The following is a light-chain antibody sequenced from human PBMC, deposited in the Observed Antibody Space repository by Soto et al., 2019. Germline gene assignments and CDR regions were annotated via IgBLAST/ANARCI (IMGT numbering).Light chain of an antibody. CDR2: GAS. CDR3: QQYNNWPGT. CDR1: QSVSSN. Sequence: EIVMTQSPATLSVSPGERATLSCRASQSVSSNLAWYQQKPGQAPRLLIYGASTRATGIPARFSGSGSGTEFTLTISSLQSEDFAVYYCQQYNNWPGTFGSGTKVDIK. V-gene: IGKV3-15*01. J-gene: IGKJ3*01.